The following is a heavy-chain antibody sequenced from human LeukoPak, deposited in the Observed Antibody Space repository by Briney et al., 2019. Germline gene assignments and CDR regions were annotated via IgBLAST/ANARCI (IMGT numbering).Heavy chain of an antibody. D-gene: IGHD2-21*02. J-gene: IGHJ5*02. V-gene: IGHV4-38-2*02. Sequence: SETLSLTCTVSGYSISSGYYWGWIRQPPGKGLEWIGSIYHSGSTYYNPSLKSRVTISVDTSKNQFSLKLSSVTAADTAVYYCARYTAQAWFDPWGQGTLVTVSS. CDR2: IYHSGST. CDR1: GYSISSGYY. CDR3: ARYTAQAWFDP.